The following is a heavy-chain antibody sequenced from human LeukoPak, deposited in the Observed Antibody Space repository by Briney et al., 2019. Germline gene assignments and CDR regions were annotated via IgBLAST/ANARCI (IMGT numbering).Heavy chain of an antibody. CDR1: GGTFSSYA. CDR2: IIPIFGTA. V-gene: IGHV1-69*06. CDR3: ARAAIVATLTIHNYYYYGMDV. D-gene: IGHD5-12*01. Sequence: ASVKVSCKASGGTFSSYAISWVRQAPGQGLEWMGGIIPIFGTANYAQKFQGRVTITADKSTSTAYMELSSPRSEDTAVYYCARAAIVATLTIHNYYYYGMDVWGKGTTVTVSS. J-gene: IGHJ6*04.